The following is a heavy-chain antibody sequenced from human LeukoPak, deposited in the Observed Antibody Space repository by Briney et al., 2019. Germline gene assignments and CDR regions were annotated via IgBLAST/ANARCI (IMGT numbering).Heavy chain of an antibody. Sequence: GSLRLSCAVSGFTFSRYAMSWVRQAPGKGLEWVSAISGSGGSTYHADSVKGRFTISRDNSKNTLYLQMNSLRGEDTAVYYCAKIYDILTGYYTDYDYWGQGTLVTVSS. D-gene: IGHD3-9*01. J-gene: IGHJ4*02. CDR1: GFTFSRYA. CDR2: ISGSGGST. V-gene: IGHV3-23*01. CDR3: AKIYDILTGYYTDYDY.